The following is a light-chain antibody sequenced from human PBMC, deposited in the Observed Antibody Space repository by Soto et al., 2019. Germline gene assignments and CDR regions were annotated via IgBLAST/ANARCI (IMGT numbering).Light chain of an antibody. CDR3: CSYAGSYTPVV. J-gene: IGLJ2*01. Sequence: QSVLTQPRSVSGSPGQSVTISCTGTSSDVGGYNYVSWYQQHPGKAPKLMIYDVSKRPSGVPDRFSGSKSGNTASPTISGLQAEDEADYYCCSYAGSYTPVVFGGGTKLTVL. CDR2: DVS. CDR1: SSDVGGYNY. V-gene: IGLV2-11*01.